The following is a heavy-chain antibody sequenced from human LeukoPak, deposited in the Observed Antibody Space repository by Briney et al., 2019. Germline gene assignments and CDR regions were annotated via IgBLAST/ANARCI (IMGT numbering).Heavy chain of an antibody. J-gene: IGHJ4*02. D-gene: IGHD6-19*01. CDR3: ARHHRAVAGIDY. CDR1: GGSISSYY. CDR2: IYTSGST. V-gene: IGHV4-4*09. Sequence: SETLSLTCTVSGGSISSYYWSWIRQPPGKGLEWIGYIYTSGSTNYNPSLKSRVTISVDTSKNQFSLKLSSVTAADTAVYYCARHHRAVAGIDYWGQGTLVTVSS.